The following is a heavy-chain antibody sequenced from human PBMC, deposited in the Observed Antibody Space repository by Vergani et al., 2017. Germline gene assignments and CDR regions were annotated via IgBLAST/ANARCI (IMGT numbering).Heavy chain of an antibody. V-gene: IGHV3-21*06. Sequence: EVQLVESGGGLVKPGGSLRLSCAASGFTFSSYSMNWVRQAPGKGLEWVSSISSSGSFIDYADSLKGRFTISRDNTKNSLYLQMNSLRVADTAVYYCARGHPVGSYWGQGTLVTVSS. CDR3: ARGHPVGSY. CDR1: GFTFSSYS. D-gene: IGHD1-26*01. CDR2: ISSSGSFI. J-gene: IGHJ4*02.